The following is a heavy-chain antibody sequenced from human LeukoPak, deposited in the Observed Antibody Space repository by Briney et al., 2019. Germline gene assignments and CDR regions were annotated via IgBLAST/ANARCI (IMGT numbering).Heavy chain of an antibody. Sequence: GGSLRLSCAASGFTFSSYGMHCVRQAPGKGLEWVVVISYDGSNKYYADSVKGRFTISRDNSKNTLYLQMNSLRAEDTAVYYCAKALGGITIFGVVIPSYYYYGMDVWGQGTTVTVSS. CDR1: GFTFSSYG. V-gene: IGHV3-30*18. D-gene: IGHD3-3*01. CDR2: ISYDGSNK. J-gene: IGHJ6*02. CDR3: AKALGGITIFGVVIPSYYYYGMDV.